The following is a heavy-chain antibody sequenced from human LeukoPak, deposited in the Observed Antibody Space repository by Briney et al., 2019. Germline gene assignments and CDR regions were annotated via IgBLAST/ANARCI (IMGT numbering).Heavy chain of an antibody. CDR2: IYYGGST. CDR3: ARGHYYDSSGYYIDY. J-gene: IGHJ4*02. V-gene: IGHV4-59*01. CDR1: GGSISSYY. Sequence: SETLSLTCTVSGGSISSYYWSWIRQPPGKGLEWIGYIYYGGSTNYNPSLKSRVTISVDTSKNQFSLKLSSVTAADTAVYYCARGHYYDSSGYYIDYWGQGTLVTVSS. D-gene: IGHD3-22*01.